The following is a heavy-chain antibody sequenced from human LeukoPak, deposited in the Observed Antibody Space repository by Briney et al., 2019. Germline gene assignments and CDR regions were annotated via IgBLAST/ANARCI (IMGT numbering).Heavy chain of an antibody. CDR1: GLTFYDYA. V-gene: IGHV3-9*01. CDR3: AAGAGITRY. CDR2: ITWNSGSI. Sequence: PGRSLRLSCAASGLTFYDYAMHWVRQAPGKGLKWVSGITWNSGSIAYADSVKGRFTISRDNAKNSLYLQVNSLRSEDTALYYCAAGAGITRYWGQGTLVTVPS. D-gene: IGHD3-10*01. J-gene: IGHJ4*02.